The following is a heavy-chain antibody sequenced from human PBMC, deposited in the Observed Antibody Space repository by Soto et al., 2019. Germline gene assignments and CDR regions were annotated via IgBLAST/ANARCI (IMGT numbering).Heavy chain of an antibody. CDR2: MNPNSGNT. CDR1: GYTFTSYD. V-gene: IGHV1-8*01. Sequence: QVQLVQSGAEVKKPGASVKVSCKASGYTFTSYDINWVRQATGQGLEWMGWMNPNSGNTGYAQKFQGRVTMTRNTSIRTADMELSSMRSEDTAVYYCAREGIKYTDGWSPSPYYYYYMDVWGKGTTVTVSS. J-gene: IGHJ6*03. D-gene: IGHD5-18*01. CDR3: AREGIKYTDGWSPSPYYYYYMDV.